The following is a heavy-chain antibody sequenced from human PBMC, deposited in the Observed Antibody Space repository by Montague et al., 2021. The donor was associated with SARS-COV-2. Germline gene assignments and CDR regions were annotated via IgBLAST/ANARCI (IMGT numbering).Heavy chain of an antibody. Sequence: SETLSLTCAVYGGSFSGYYWSWIRQPPGERLQWIGEIHHSGGTNYNPSLKSRVTISVDTSKNQLSLKLSSVTAADTAVYYCARGRYSSSWYGTKYYFDYWGQGTLVTVSS. J-gene: IGHJ4*02. D-gene: IGHD6-13*01. CDR2: IHHSGGT. V-gene: IGHV4-34*01. CDR3: ARGRYSSSWYGTKYYFDY. CDR1: GGSFSGYY.